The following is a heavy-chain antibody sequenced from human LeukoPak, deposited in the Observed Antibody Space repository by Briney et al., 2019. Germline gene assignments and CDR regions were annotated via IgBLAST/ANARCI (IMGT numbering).Heavy chain of an antibody. Sequence: PSETLSLTCTVSGGSISSYYWSWIRQPAGKGLEWIGRIYTSGSTNYNPSLESRLTMSVDTSKNQFSLKLMSVIAADTAVYYCARHESSTWYTAAFDSWGQGTLVTVSS. CDR2: IYTSGST. D-gene: IGHD6-13*01. V-gene: IGHV4-4*07. CDR3: ARHESSTWYTAAFDS. J-gene: IGHJ5*01. CDR1: GGSISSYY.